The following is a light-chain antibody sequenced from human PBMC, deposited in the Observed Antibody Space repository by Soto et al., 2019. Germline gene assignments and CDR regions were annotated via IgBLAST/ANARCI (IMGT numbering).Light chain of an antibody. Sequence: DIQMPQSPSTLSASVGDRVTITCRASQHIDHWLAWYQHKPGKAPKFLIYDASILESGVPSRFSGSGSGTEFTLTISSLQPDDFATYDCQRYNSYSRTFGQGTKVEI. CDR1: QHIDHW. CDR2: DAS. CDR3: QRYNSYSRT. J-gene: IGKJ1*01. V-gene: IGKV1-5*01.